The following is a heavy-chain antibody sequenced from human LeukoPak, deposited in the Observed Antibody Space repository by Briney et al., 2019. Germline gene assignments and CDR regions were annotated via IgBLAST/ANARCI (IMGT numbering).Heavy chain of an antibody. D-gene: IGHD3-10*01. CDR1: GFTFSTYG. J-gene: IGHJ4*02. Sequence: GGSLRLSCAGSGFTFSTYGMSWVRQAPNKGLEWLSTISGTGDSTYYADSVKGRFTITTDNSKNTLFLQMNSLRAEDTAIYYCAKWQYYGSGDDYWGQGTLVTVSS. V-gene: IGHV3-23*01. CDR2: ISGTGDST. CDR3: AKWQYYGSGDDY.